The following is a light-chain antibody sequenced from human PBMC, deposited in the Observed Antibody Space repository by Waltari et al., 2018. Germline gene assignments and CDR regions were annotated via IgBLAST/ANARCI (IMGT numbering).Light chain of an antibody. V-gene: IGKV3-15*01. Sequence: EIVMTQSPATLSVSPGERATLACRASQSVSSNLAWYQQKPGQAPRFLIYGASNRAAGIPARFSGSGSGTDFTLTISSLQPEDFATYYCQQYYTYPWTFGHGTRVEIK. J-gene: IGKJ1*01. CDR3: QQYYTYPWT. CDR1: QSVSSN. CDR2: GAS.